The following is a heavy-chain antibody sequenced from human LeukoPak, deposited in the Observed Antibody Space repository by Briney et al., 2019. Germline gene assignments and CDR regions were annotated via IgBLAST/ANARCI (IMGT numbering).Heavy chain of an antibody. D-gene: IGHD2-2*01. J-gene: IGHJ4*02. Sequence: SETLSLTGAVSGESISSTNWWSWVRQPPGEGLEWIGEIYHSGTTNYNASLESRVTISLDTSNNQFSLDLNSVTAADTAVYYCANKVYCSTTSCYPAGYWGQGTLVTVSS. CDR1: GESISSTNW. CDR2: IYHSGTT. CDR3: ANKVYCSTTSCYPAGY. V-gene: IGHV4-4*02.